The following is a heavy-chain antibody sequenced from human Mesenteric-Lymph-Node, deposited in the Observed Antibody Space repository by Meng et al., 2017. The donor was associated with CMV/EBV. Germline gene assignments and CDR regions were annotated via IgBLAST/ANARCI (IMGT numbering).Heavy chain of an antibody. Sequence: GESLKISCAVSGFTFSNYAMHWVRQAPGKGLEWVAVISYDGSNKYYADSVKGRFTISRDNSKSTLYLQINSLRADDTAVYYCAKQYVTIWGQGTMVTVSS. J-gene: IGHJ3*02. D-gene: IGHD3-16*01. CDR3: AKQYVTI. CDR1: GFTFSNYA. V-gene: IGHV3-30*14. CDR2: ISYDGSNK.